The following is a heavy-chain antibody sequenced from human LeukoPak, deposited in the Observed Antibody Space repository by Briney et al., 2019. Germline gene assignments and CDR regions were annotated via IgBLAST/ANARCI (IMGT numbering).Heavy chain of an antibody. CDR1: GFTFDDYA. J-gene: IGHJ3*02. Sequence: KAGGSLRLSCAASGFTFDDYAMHWVRQAPGKGLEWVSGISWNSGSIGYADSVKGRFTISRDNAKNSLYLQMNSLRAEDTALYYCAKDYSYGLYDAFDIWGQGTMVTVSS. CDR2: ISWNSGSI. D-gene: IGHD5-18*01. V-gene: IGHV3-9*01. CDR3: AKDYSYGLYDAFDI.